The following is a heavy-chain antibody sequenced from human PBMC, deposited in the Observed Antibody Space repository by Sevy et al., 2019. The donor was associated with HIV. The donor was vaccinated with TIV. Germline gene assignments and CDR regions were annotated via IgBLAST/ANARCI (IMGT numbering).Heavy chain of an antibody. CDR1: GASVSYGNYY. D-gene: IGHD6-13*01. CDR2: ISYIGST. J-gene: IGHJ4*02. V-gene: IGHV4-61*01. CDR3: VRDRIAGAGGYFDY. Sequence: SETLSLTCTVSGASVSYGNYYWTWIRQPPGKGLEWIGYISYIGSTNYNPSLKSRVTISIDTAKNQLSLRLNSVTATDTAVYYCVRDRIAGAGGYFDYWGQGALVTVSS.